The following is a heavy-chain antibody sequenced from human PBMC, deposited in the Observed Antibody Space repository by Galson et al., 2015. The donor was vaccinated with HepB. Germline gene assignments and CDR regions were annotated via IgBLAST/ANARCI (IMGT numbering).Heavy chain of an antibody. CDR1: GFTFSSYA. D-gene: IGHD6-13*01. Sequence: LRLSCAASGFTFSSYAMSWVRQAPGKGLEWVSAISGSGGSTYYADSVKGRFTISRDNSKNTLYLQMNSLGAEDTAVYYCAKDTSSSWPETAPGVYWGQGTLVTVSS. CDR2: ISGSGGST. CDR3: AKDTSSSWPETAPGVY. V-gene: IGHV3-23*01. J-gene: IGHJ4*02.